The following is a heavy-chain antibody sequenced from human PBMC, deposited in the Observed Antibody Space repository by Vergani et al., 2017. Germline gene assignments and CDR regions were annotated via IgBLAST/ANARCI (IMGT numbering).Heavy chain of an antibody. CDR1: GFTFSSAW. CDR2: IRPKTDGETT. J-gene: IGHJ4*02. Sequence: EVQPVESEGGLVKPGGSLRLSCTTSGFTFSSAWMSLVRQAPGKGLEWVARIRPKTDGETTDYAAPVKGRFTISRDDSKNTLYLQMNSLKTEDTAVYYCTTPTKWELRYYVDYWGQGTLVTVSS. CDR3: TTPTKWELRYYVDY. V-gene: IGHV3-15*01. D-gene: IGHD3-9*01.